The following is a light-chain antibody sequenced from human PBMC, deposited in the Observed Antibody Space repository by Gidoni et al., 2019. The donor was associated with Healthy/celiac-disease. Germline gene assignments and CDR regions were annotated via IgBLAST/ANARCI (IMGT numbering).Light chain of an antibody. J-gene: IGLJ3*02. CDR3: AAWDDSLNGRV. CDR2: SNN. Sequence: QSVLTPPPSASGTPGQRVTISCSGTSSNIGSNTVNWYQQRPGTAPKLLIYSNNQRPSGVPDRFSGSKSGTSASLAISGLQSEDEADYYCAAWDDSLNGRVFGGGTKLTVL. V-gene: IGLV1-44*01. CDR1: SSNIGSNT.